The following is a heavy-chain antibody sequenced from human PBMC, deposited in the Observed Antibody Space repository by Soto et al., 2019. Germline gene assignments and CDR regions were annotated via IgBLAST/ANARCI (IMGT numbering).Heavy chain of an antibody. CDR3: ARERHGDGYY. CDR1: GFTVTSNY. D-gene: IGHD2-21*01. V-gene: IGHV3-53*01. Sequence: WETLSLPCAASGFTVTSNYRSWVRQPPGKGLEWLSFIFSGVSTYYADSVESRCTISSDTSKNPLSLKMSSLSAADTAVYYCARERHGDGYYWGQGTLVTVSS. CDR2: IFSGVST. J-gene: IGHJ4*02.